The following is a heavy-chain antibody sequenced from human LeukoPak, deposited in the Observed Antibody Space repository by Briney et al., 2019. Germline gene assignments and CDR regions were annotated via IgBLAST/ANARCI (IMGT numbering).Heavy chain of an antibody. D-gene: IGHD3-3*01. CDR1: GYTFRDYG. CDR3: ARDFITIFGVDSFDY. J-gene: IGHJ4*02. CDR2: IRNDNGNR. V-gene: IGHV1-18*01. Sequence: ASVKVSCKTSGYTFRDYGITWVRQAPGQGLEWMGWIRNDNGNREYAQKIQGRVTMTRDTSTSTAYMELRSLRSDDTAVYYCARDFITIFGVDSFDYWGQGTLVTVSS.